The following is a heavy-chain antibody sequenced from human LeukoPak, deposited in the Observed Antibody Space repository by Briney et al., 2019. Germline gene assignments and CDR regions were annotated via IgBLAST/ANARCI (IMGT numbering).Heavy chain of an antibody. CDR2: INPSGGST. D-gene: IGHD3-3*02. V-gene: IGHV1-46*01. J-gene: IGHJ4*02. Sequence: ASVKVSCKASGYTFTAFYMHWVRQDPGQGLEWMGIINPSGGSTSYAQEFQGRVAMTRDTSTSTVYMELSSLRSEDTAVYYCARGHLLGDYWGQGTLVTVSS. CDR3: ARGHLLGDY. CDR1: GYTFTAFY.